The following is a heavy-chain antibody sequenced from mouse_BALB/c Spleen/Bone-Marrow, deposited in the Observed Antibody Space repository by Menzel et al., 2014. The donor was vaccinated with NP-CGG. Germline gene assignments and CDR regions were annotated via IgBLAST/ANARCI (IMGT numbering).Heavy chain of an antibody. J-gene: IGHJ3*01. Sequence: QSGPGLVKPSQSLSLTCTVTGCSITSDYAWNWIRLFPGDKLEWMGYINYSGFTTYNPSLKSRISITRDTSKNQFFLQLNSVTTEDTATYYCAREGDSAFAYWGQGTLVTVSA. CDR3: AREGDSAFAY. D-gene: IGHD2-13*01. CDR2: INYSGFT. CDR1: GCSITSDYA. V-gene: IGHV3-2*02.